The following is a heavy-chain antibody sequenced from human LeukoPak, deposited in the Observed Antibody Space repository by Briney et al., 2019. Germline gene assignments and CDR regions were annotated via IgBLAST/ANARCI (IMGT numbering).Heavy chain of an antibody. J-gene: IGHJ3*02. V-gene: IGHV3-23*01. CDR1: GFTFSRYA. CDR3: AKQDGYNPHDAFDI. D-gene: IGHD5-24*01. CDR2: FSGSGGSS. Sequence: GGSLRLSYAASGFTFSRYAMSWVRQAPGKGLEWVASFSGSGGSSYYEDSVRGRFTISRDNSKNTLSLQMSSLRAEDTAIYYCAKQDGYNPHDAFDIWGQGTMVTVSS.